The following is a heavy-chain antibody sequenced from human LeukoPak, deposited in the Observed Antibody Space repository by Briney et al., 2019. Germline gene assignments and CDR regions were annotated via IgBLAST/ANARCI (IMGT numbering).Heavy chain of an antibody. Sequence: EGSLRLSCAASGFTVSSNYMSWVRQAPGKGLEWVSVIYSGGSTYYADSVKGRFTISRDNSKNTLYLQMNSLRAEDTAVYYCARDPLKYYFDYWGQGTLVTVSS. CDR2: IYSGGST. V-gene: IGHV3-53*01. CDR3: ARDPLKYYFDY. J-gene: IGHJ4*02. CDR1: GFTVSSNY.